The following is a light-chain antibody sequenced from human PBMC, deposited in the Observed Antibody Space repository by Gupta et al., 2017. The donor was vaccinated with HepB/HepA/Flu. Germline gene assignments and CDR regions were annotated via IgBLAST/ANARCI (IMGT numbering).Light chain of an antibody. CDR2: GAS. CDR1: QSVSSNY. Sequence: EIVLTQSPDTLSLSPGARATLSCRASQSVSSNYLAWYKQKPGQAPRLLIYGASSRATGIPDRFSGSGAGTDFTLTISRLEPEDFAVYYCQQYVSSPPWTFGQGTKVEIK. J-gene: IGKJ1*01. CDR3: QQYVSSPPWT. V-gene: IGKV3-20*01.